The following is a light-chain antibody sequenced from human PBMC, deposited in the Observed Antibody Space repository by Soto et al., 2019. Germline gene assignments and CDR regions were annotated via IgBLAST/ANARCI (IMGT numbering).Light chain of an antibody. CDR3: QQYNSWWT. CDR2: KAS. Sequence: DIQMTQSPSTLSASVGDRVTMACRASQSISSWLAWYQQKRGKAPKLLIYKASSLESGVPSRFSGSGSGTEFTLTISSLQPDDFATYYYQQYNSWWTFGQGNKVEIK. J-gene: IGKJ1*01. V-gene: IGKV1-5*03. CDR1: QSISSW.